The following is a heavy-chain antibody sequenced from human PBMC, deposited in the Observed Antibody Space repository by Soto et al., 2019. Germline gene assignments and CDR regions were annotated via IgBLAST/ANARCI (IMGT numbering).Heavy chain of an antibody. Sequence: QLGGSLRLSCAASGFTFSSYGMHWVRQAPGKGLEWVAVISYDGSNKYYADSVKGRFTISRDNSKNTLYLQMNSLRAEDTAVYYCAKDRPGKYYYYYGMDVWGQGTTVTVSS. J-gene: IGHJ6*02. CDR2: ISYDGSNK. CDR1: GFTFSSYG. V-gene: IGHV3-30*18. CDR3: AKDRPGKYYYYYGMDV.